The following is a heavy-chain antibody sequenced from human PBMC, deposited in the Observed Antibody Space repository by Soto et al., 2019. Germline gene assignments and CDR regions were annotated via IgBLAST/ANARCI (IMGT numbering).Heavy chain of an antibody. V-gene: IGHV1-18*01. CDR3: AGDSGVGGDY. D-gene: IGHD3-10*01. CDR1: GYIFSSYG. CDR2: ISAYNGNT. J-gene: IGHJ4*02. Sequence: QVQLVQSGAEVKKPGASVKVSCKASGYIFSSYGISWVRQAPGQGLEWMGWISAYNGNTNYAQKLQGRVTMTTNTSTRTAYMVLRSLRSDDAAVYYCAGDSGVGGDYWGQGTLVTVSS.